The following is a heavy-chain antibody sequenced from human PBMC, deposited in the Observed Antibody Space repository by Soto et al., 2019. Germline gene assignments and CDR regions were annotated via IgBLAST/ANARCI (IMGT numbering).Heavy chain of an antibody. D-gene: IGHD3-10*01. CDR3: ARESITMVRGVDY. Sequence: QVQLVESGGGVVQPGRSLRLSCAASGFTFSSYGMHWVRQAPGKGLEWVAVIWYDGSNKYYADSVKGRFTISRDNSKHKLYLQMNSLRAEDTAVYYCARESITMVRGVDYWGQGTLVTVSS. V-gene: IGHV3-33*01. J-gene: IGHJ4*02. CDR2: IWYDGSNK. CDR1: GFTFSSYG.